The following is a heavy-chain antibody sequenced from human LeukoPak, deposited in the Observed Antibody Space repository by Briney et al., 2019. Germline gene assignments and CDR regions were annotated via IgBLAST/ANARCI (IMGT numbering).Heavy chain of an antibody. CDR2: ISYDGSNK. J-gene: IGHJ4*02. V-gene: IGHV3-30*04. D-gene: IGHD3-16*01. CDR1: GFTFSSYA. CDR3: AMTTWGGPDY. Sequence: PGGSLRLSCAASGFTFSSYAMHWVRQAPGKGLEWVAVISYDGSNKYYADSVKGRFTISRDNSKNTLYLQMNSLRAEDTAVYYCAMTTWGGPDYWGQGTLVTVSS.